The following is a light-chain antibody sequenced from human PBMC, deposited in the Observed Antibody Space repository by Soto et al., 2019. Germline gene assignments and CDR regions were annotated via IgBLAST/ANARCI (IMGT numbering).Light chain of an antibody. Sequence: EIMMTQSPVTLSVSPGEGATLSCRASQSVSSNLAWYQQKPGQAPRLLIYGASTRATGIPARFSGSGSGTEFTLTISSLQSEDSGVYYCQQYNKWPAEITFGQGTRLEIK. CDR3: QQYNKWPAEIT. CDR1: QSVSSN. CDR2: GAS. V-gene: IGKV3D-15*01. J-gene: IGKJ5*01.